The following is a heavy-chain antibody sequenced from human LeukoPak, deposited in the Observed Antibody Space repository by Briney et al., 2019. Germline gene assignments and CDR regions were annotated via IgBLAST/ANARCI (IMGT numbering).Heavy chain of an antibody. J-gene: IGHJ6*03. CDR3: AGGYKYAYYNYYYMDV. CDR1: GGSISSYY. D-gene: IGHD5-24*01. V-gene: IGHV4-59*01. CDR2: IYYSGST. Sequence: SETLSLTCTVSGGSISSYYWNWIRQPPGKGLEWIGYIYYSGSTNYNPSLKSRVTISVDTSKDQFSLKLSSVTAADMAVYYCAGGYKYAYYNYYYMDVWGKGTTVTVSS.